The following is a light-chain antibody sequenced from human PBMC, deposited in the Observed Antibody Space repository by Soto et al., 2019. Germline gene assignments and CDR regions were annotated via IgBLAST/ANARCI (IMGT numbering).Light chain of an antibody. V-gene: IGLV2-14*03. Sequence: QSVLTQPASVSGSPGQSITISCTGTSSDVGGYNYVSWYQHHPGKAPKLMIYDVSNRLSGVSNRFSGSKSGNTASLTISGLQAEDEADYYCSSYTSGSTPHWVFGGGTQLTVL. CDR1: SSDVGGYNY. J-gene: IGLJ3*02. CDR2: DVS. CDR3: SSYTSGSTPHWV.